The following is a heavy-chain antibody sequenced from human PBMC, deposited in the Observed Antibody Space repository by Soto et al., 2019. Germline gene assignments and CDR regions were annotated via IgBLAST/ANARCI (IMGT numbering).Heavy chain of an antibody. Sequence: GASVKVSCKASGYTFTDYYMHWVRQAPGQGLEWMGWINPNSGGTNYAQKFQGWVTMTRDTSISTAYMELSRLRSDDTAVYYCARQDGYSNGYYFVYWDRGTLGTVSS. CDR2: INPNSGGT. CDR3: ARQDGYSNGYYFVY. D-gene: IGHD5-18*01. V-gene: IGHV1-2*04. CDR1: GYTFTDYY. J-gene: IGHJ4*02.